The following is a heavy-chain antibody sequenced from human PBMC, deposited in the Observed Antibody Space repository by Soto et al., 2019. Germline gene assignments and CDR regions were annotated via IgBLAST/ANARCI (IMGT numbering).Heavy chain of an antibody. V-gene: IGHV4-31*03. CDR2: IYYSGST. Sequence: PSETLSLTCTVSGGSISSGGYYWSWIRQHPGKGLEWIGYIYYSGSTYYNPSLKSRVTISVDTSKNQFSLKLSSVTAADTAVYYCARGWVDITTRCDWFDPWGQGTLVTVSS. CDR3: ARGWVDITTRCDWFDP. D-gene: IGHD2-2*01. J-gene: IGHJ5*02. CDR1: GGSISSGGYY.